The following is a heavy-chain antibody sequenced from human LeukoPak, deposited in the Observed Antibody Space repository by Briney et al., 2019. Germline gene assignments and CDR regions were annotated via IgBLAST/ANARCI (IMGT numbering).Heavy chain of an antibody. D-gene: IGHD3-22*01. CDR3: ARGSFYYYDKSGYSTVYYFYF. Sequence: GGSLRLSCVASGFTFNTYAIHWVRQAPGKGLEWVAVISYDGSNKYYEDSVRGRFTISRDNSKNTLYLQMNSLRAEDMAVYYCARGSFYYYDKSGYSTVYYFYFWGQGTLVTVSS. J-gene: IGHJ4*02. V-gene: IGHV3-30-3*01. CDR2: ISYDGSNK. CDR1: GFTFNTYA.